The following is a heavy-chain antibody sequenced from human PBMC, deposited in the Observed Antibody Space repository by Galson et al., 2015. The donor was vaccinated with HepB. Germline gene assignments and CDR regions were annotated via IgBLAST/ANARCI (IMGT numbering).Heavy chain of an antibody. CDR2: ISGSGGST. Sequence: SLRLSCAASGFTFSSYAMSWVRQAPGKGLEWVSAISGSGGSTYYADSVKGRFTISRDNSKNTLYLQMNSLRAEDTAVYYCASSGSAAADYFDYWGLGTLVTVSS. CDR3: ASSGSAAADYFDY. CDR1: GFTFSSYA. D-gene: IGHD6-13*01. V-gene: IGHV3-23*01. J-gene: IGHJ4*02.